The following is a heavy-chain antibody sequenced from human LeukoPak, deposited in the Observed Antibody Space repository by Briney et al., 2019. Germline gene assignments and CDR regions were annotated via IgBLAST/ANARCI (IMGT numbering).Heavy chain of an antibody. D-gene: IGHD6-19*01. V-gene: IGHV4-4*07. Sequence: SETLSPTCTVSGGSISSYYWSWIRQPAGKGLEWIGRIYTSGSTNYNPSLKSRVTISVDKSKNQFSLKLSSVTAADTAVYYCARDRIAVAGTNFDYWGQGTLVTVSS. CDR3: ARDRIAVAGTNFDY. CDR1: GGSISSYY. J-gene: IGHJ4*02. CDR2: IYTSGST.